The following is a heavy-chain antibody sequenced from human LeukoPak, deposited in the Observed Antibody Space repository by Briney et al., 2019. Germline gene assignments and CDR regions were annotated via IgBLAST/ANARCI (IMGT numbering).Heavy chain of an antibody. CDR1: GFTFSTYE. J-gene: IGHJ4*02. D-gene: IGHD3-22*01. CDR3: AATYYYDGSGDY. Sequence: PGGSLRLSCAASGFTFSTYEMNWVRPAPGKGLEWVSYISSTGSNIYYADSVKGRFTISRDNAKNSLYLLMNSLRTEDTAVYYCAATYYYDGSGDYWGQGTLVTVSS. CDR2: ISSTGSNI. V-gene: IGHV3-48*03.